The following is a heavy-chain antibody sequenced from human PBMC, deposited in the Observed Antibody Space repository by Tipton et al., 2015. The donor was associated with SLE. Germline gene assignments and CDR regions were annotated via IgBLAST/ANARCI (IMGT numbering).Heavy chain of an antibody. CDR1: GGSISSYY. CDR3: ARAGSSGWYNWYFDL. J-gene: IGHJ2*01. CDR2: IYYSGGT. Sequence: TLSLTCTVSGGSISSYYWSWIRQPPGKGLEWIGYIYYSGGTNYNPSLKSRVTISVDTSKNQFSLKLSSVTAADTAVYYCARAGSSGWYNWYFDLWGRGTLVTVSS. D-gene: IGHD6-19*01. V-gene: IGHV4-59*01.